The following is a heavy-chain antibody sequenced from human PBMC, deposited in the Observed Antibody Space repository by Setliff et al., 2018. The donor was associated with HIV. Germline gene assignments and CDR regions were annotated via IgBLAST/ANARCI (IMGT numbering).Heavy chain of an antibody. CDR2: INHSGST. J-gene: IGHJ4*02. D-gene: IGHD5-18*01. Sequence: SETLSLTCAVYNGSFSGYYWTWIRQPPGKGLEWIGEINHSGSTNYSPSLKSRVTISVDASRNQFSLRLSSLTAADTAVYYCAAWGPRYSYAPYFFDSWGQGTLVTVSS. CDR1: NGSFSGYY. CDR3: AAWGPRYSYAPYFFDS. V-gene: IGHV4-34*01.